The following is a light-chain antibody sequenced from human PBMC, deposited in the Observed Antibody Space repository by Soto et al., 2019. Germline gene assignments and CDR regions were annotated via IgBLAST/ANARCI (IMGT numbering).Light chain of an antibody. CDR2: AVS. CDR3: NSYTSSNTLV. V-gene: IGLV2-14*01. Sequence: QSALTQPASVSGSPGQSNTISCTGTSSDVGGYNYVSWYQQHPGKAPKTMIYAVSNRPSGVSYRFSGSKSGNTASLTISGLQAEDEADYYCNSYTSSNTLVFGTGTKLTVL. J-gene: IGLJ1*01. CDR1: SSDVGGYNY.